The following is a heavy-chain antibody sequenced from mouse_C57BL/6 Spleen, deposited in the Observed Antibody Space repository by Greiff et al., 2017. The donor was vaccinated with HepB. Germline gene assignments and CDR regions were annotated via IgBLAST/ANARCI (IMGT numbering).Heavy chain of an antibody. CDR2: IYPGSGNT. D-gene: IGHD2-3*01. Sequence: VHLVESGAELVRPGASVKLSCKASGYTFTDYYINWVKQRPGQGLEWIARIYPGSGNTYYNEKFKGKATLTAEKSSSTAYMQLSSLTSEDSAVYFCARGYDGYLYYFDYWGQGTTLTVSS. J-gene: IGHJ2*01. CDR1: GYTFTDYY. CDR3: ARGYDGYLYYFDY. V-gene: IGHV1-76*01.